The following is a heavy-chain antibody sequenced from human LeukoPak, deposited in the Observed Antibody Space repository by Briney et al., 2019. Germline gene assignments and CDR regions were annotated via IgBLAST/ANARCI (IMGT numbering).Heavy chain of an antibody. CDR3: AKDGAVAGTLYDY. D-gene: IGHD6-19*01. CDR1: GFTFSSYA. J-gene: IGHJ4*02. CDR2: VSGSGVNT. Sequence: PGGSLRLSCAASGFTFSSYAMSWVRQAPGKGLDWVSTVSGSGVNTYYADSVKGRFTISRDNSKNTLYLQMNSLRAEDTAVYYCAKDGAVAGTLYDYWGQGTLVTVSS. V-gene: IGHV3-23*01.